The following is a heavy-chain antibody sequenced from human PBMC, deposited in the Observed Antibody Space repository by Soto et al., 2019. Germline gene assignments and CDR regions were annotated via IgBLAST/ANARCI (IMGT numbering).Heavy chain of an antibody. J-gene: IGHJ6*03. V-gene: IGHV4-39*01. CDR1: GGSISSGAYY. CDR2: VSYTGRT. Sequence: QLQLQESGPGLVKPSETLSLTCIVSGGSISSGAYYWGWVRQPPGKGLEWIGSVSYTGRTYYNPSLRSRTTISIYTSKNQFSLRLTSVTAADTAVYLCARPLYTFPPSYSYSYMDVWGRGTTVTVS. CDR3: ARPLYTFPPSYSYSYMDV.